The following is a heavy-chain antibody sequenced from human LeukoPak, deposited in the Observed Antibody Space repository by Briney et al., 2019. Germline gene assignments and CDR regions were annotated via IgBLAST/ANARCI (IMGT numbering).Heavy chain of an antibody. D-gene: IGHD3-10*01. CDR1: GGSISSYY. CDR2: IYYSGST. CDR3: ARGAYGSGSYLYYYYGMDV. J-gene: IGHJ6*02. V-gene: IGHV4-59*01. Sequence: SETLSLTCTVSGGSISSYYWSWIRQPPGKGLEWIGYIYYSGSTNYNPSLKSRVTISVDTSKNQFSLKLSSVTAADTVVYYCARGAYGSGSYLYYYYGMDVWGQGTTVTVSS.